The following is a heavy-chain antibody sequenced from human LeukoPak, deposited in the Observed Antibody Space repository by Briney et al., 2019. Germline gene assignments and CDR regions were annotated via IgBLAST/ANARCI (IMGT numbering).Heavy chain of an antibody. Sequence: LSGGSLRLSCAASGFTFSIYAMSWVRHAPGKGREWVSAISGSGGSTYYTDSVKGRFTMSRDNSKNTLYLQMNSLRAEDTAVYYCAKVDFYDTSGYYGPTFLDYGGQGTLVTVSS. J-gene: IGHJ4*02. CDR1: GFTFSIYA. CDR2: ISGSGGST. CDR3: AKVDFYDTSGYYGPTFLDY. V-gene: IGHV3-23*01. D-gene: IGHD3-22*01.